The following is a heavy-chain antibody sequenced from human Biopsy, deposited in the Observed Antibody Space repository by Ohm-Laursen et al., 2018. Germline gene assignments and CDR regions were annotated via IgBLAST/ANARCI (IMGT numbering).Heavy chain of an antibody. D-gene: IGHD2/OR15-2a*01. CDR1: GGSISSDY. CDR3: ARATNSTGWPYYYFYGMDV. CDR2: IYYSGST. J-gene: IGHJ6*02. V-gene: IGHV4-59*01. Sequence: SQTLSLTCTVSGGSISSDYWSWIRQTPGKGLEWIGYIYYSGSTNYSPPLKSRVTISVDTSKNQFSLRLNSVTAADTAVYYCARATNSTGWPYYYFYGMDVWGQGTTVTVSS.